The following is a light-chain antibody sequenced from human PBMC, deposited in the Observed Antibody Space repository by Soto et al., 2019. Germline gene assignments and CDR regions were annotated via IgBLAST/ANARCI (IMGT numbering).Light chain of an antibody. CDR2: EVN. CDR3: CSSVGGPIWV. V-gene: IGLV2-23*02. CDR1: NSDVGGYGR. J-gene: IGLJ3*02. Sequence: QSVLTQPASVSGSPGQSITISCTGTNSDVGGYGRVSWYQQHPGKAPTLMIYEVNKRPSGVSNRFSGSKSGNTASLTISGLQAEDEADYYCCSSVGGPIWVFGGGTKVTVL.